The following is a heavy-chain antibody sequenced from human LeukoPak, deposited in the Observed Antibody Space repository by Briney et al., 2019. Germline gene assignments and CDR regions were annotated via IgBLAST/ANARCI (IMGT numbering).Heavy chain of an antibody. V-gene: IGHV4-59*01. Sequence: SETLFLTCTVSGGSISSYYWSWLRQPPGKGLEWIGYIYYSGSTNYNPSLKSRVTISVDTSKNQFSLKLSSVTAADTAVYYCARENRYCSSTSCSYYYYMDVWGKGTTVTVSS. CDR1: GGSISSYY. D-gene: IGHD2-2*01. CDR2: IYYSGST. CDR3: ARENRYCSSTSCSYYYYMDV. J-gene: IGHJ6*03.